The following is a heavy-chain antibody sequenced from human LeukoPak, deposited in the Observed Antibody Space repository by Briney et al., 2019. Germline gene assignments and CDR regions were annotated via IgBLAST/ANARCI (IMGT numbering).Heavy chain of an antibody. Sequence: PSETLSLTCAVSGYSISSGYYWGWIRQPPGKGLEWIGSIYHSGSTYYNPSLKSRVTISVDTSKNQFSLKLSSVTAADTAVYYCAMWVGATTRYFDYWGQGTLVTVSS. D-gene: IGHD1-26*01. CDR1: GYSISSGYY. V-gene: IGHV4-38-2*01. J-gene: IGHJ4*02. CDR2: IYHSGST. CDR3: AMWVGATTRYFDY.